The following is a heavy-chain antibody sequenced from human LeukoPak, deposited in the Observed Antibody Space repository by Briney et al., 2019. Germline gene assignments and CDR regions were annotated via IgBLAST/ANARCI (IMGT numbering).Heavy chain of an antibody. CDR2: IYYSGST. D-gene: IGHD2-2*01. CDR1: GGSISSYY. Sequence: SETLSLTCTVSGGSISSYYWSWIRQPPGKGLEWIGYIYYSGSTNCNPSLKSRVTISVDTSKNQFSLKLSSVTAADTAVYYCARAPVGSIRYCSSTSCYDGGWFDPWGQGTLVTVSS. CDR3: ARAPVGSIRYCSSTSCYDGGWFDP. J-gene: IGHJ5*02. V-gene: IGHV4-59*01.